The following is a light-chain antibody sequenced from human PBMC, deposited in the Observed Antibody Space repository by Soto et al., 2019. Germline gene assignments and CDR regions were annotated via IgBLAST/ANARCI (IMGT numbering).Light chain of an antibody. J-gene: IGLJ3*02. V-gene: IGLV2-14*01. CDR1: SSDVGAYNY. Sequence: QSVLTQPASVSGSPGQSVTISCSGSSSDVGAYNYVSWYQRHPGKAPKLMIYDVTNRPSGVSNRFSGSKSGNTASLTISGLQAEDEADYLCSSYTSSSTVVFGGGTKVTVL. CDR3: SSYTSSSTVV. CDR2: DVT.